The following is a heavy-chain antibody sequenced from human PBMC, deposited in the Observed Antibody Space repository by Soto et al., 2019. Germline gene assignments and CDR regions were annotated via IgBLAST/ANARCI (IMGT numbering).Heavy chain of an antibody. CDR2: IGASVTST. V-gene: IGHV3-23*01. J-gene: IGHJ5*02. CDR3: AKGNWDGARNWFDP. CDR1: GFTFSSYA. D-gene: IGHD1-1*01. Sequence: EVQLLESGGGLVQPGGSLRLSCAASGFTFSSYAMSWVRQAPGKGLEGVSVIGASVTSTFYADSVKGRFTISRDNSKSTLYMQMNSLRADDTAVYYCAKGNWDGARNWFDPWGQGTLVTVSS.